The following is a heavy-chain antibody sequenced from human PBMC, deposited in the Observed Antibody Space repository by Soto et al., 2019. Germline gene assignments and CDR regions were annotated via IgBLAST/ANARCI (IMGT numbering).Heavy chain of an antibody. V-gene: IGHV3-33*01. CDR1: GFTFSSYG. CDR2: IWYDGSNK. J-gene: IGHJ4*02. Sequence: PGGSLRLSCAASGFTFSSYGMHWVRQAPGKGLEWVAVIWYDGSNKYYADSVKGRFTISRDNSKNTLYLQMNSLRAEDTAVYYCARDSSSGWFDYWGQGTLVTVSS. D-gene: IGHD6-19*01. CDR3: ARDSSSGWFDY.